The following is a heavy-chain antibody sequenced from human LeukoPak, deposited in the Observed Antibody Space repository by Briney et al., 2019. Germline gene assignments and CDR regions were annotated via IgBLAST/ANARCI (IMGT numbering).Heavy chain of an antibody. V-gene: IGHV3-7*01. CDR1: GSTFSSYW. Sequence: GGPLRLSCVASGSTFSSYWMTGVRQAPGKGLEWLANIKEDGSIQYYLDSVRGRFTISRDNAKTSVYLQLNSLRADDTAVYYCARDVWTGVAVSDYWGQGTLVTVSS. CDR2: IKEDGSIQ. D-gene: IGHD6-19*01. CDR3: ARDVWTGVAVSDY. J-gene: IGHJ4*02.